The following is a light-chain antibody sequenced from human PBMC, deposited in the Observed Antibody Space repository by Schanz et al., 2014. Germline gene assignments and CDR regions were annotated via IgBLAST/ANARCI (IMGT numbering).Light chain of an antibody. CDR3: SSFTTSSAPGV. CDR2: EVS. Sequence: QSALTQPASVSGSPGQSITISCTGTSSDVGSYNLVSWYQQHPGKAPKLMIYEVSQWPSGVSDRFSGSKSGNTASLTISDLQAEDEADYYCSSFTTSSAPGVFGGGTKLTVL. V-gene: IGLV2-14*02. CDR1: SSDVGSYNL. J-gene: IGLJ3*02.